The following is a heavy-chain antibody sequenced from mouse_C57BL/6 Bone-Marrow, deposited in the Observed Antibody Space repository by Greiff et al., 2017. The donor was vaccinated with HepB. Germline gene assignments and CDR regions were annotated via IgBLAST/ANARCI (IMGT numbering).Heavy chain of an antibody. J-gene: IGHJ1*03. V-gene: IGHV14-3*01. Sequence: EVMLVESVAELVRPGASVKLSCTASGFNIKNTYMHWVKQRPEQGLEWIGRIDPANGNTKYAPKFQGKATITADTSSNTAYLQLSSLTSEDTAIYYCAREDYYYGSSLYWYFDVWGTGTTVTVSS. CDR3: AREDYYYGSSLYWYFDV. CDR2: IDPANGNT. D-gene: IGHD1-1*01. CDR1: GFNIKNTY.